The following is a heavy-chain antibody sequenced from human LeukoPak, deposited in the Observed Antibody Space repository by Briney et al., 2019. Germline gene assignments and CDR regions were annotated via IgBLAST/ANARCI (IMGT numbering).Heavy chain of an antibody. Sequence: GGSLRLSCAASGFTFSFYAMNWVRQAPGKGLEWVSAISGSGGSTYYADSVKGRFTISRDNSKNTLYLQMNSLRAEDTAVYYCARDRNRVFDYWGQGTLVTVSS. CDR2: ISGSGGST. CDR3: ARDRNRVFDY. J-gene: IGHJ4*02. V-gene: IGHV3-23*01. CDR1: GFTFSFYA.